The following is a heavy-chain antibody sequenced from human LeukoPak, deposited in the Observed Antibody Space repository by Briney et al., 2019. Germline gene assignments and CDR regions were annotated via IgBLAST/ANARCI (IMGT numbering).Heavy chain of an antibody. CDR1: GFTFDDYA. Sequence: GGSLRLSCAASGFTFDDYAMHWVRQAPGKGLEWVSGISWNSGSIGYADSVKGRFTISRDNAKNSLYLQMNSLRAEDTALYYCAKGDSSGWTVYYFDYWGQGTLVTVSS. CDR3: AKGDSSGWTVYYFDY. D-gene: IGHD6-19*01. V-gene: IGHV3-9*01. CDR2: ISWNSGSI. J-gene: IGHJ4*02.